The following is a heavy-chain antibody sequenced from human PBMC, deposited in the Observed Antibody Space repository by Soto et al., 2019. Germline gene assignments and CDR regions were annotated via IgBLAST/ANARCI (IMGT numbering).Heavy chain of an antibody. CDR3: VRVGLSSAYMRSSRQDH. CDR1: GFTFSDHY. J-gene: IGHJ4*02. V-gene: IGHV3-72*01. Sequence: EVQLVESGGALVQPGGSLRLSCAASGFTFSDHYMDWIRQAPGKVLEWVGRIKNKANSYGTEYAASVKGGFSISRDDSTNAMYLQRNSLETEDAAAYYCVRVGLSSAYMRSSRQDHWGQGTLVTVSS. CDR2: IKNKANSYGT. D-gene: IGHD2-2*01.